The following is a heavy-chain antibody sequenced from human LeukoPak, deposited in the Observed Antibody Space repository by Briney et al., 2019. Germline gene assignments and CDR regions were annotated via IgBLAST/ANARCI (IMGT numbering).Heavy chain of an antibody. Sequence: ASVTVSCKASGYTFTSYAMNWVRQAPGQGLEWMGWINTNTENPTYAQGFTGRFVFSLDTSVSTAYLQISSLNAEDTAVYYCARERPISGLDYWGQGTLVTVSS. CDR2: INTNTENP. CDR3: ARERPISGLDY. J-gene: IGHJ4*02. V-gene: IGHV7-4-1*02. CDR1: GYTFTSYA. D-gene: IGHD1-20*01.